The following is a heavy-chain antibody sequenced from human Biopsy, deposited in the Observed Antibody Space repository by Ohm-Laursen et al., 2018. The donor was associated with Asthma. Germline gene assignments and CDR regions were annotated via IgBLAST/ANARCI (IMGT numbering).Heavy chain of an antibody. CDR3: ARAVDYSHYYGIDV. CDR1: GYTFNGAG. D-gene: IGHD3-10*01. V-gene: IGHV1-18*01. Sequence: ASVKVSCKTSGYTFNGAGITWVRQAPGQGLEWMGWISVYNGNTKVAQKLQDRVTMITDISTSTAYMELRSLRSDDTAVYFRARAVDYSHYYGIDVWGQGTTVTVS. CDR2: ISVYNGNT. J-gene: IGHJ6*02.